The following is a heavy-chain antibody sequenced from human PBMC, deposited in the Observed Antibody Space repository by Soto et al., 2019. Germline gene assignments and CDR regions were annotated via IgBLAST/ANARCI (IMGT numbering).Heavy chain of an antibody. J-gene: IGHJ3*02. D-gene: IGHD3-9*01. Sequence: PGGSLRLSCEASGFTFRNYKMHWVRQAPGKGLEWVSDISSDGSSTYYADSVKGRFTISRDNSKNTLYLQMSSLRAEDTAVYYCVKAFTLLRYFDWLLNYDAFDIWGQGTMVTV. CDR2: ISSDGSST. V-gene: IGHV3-64D*06. CDR3: VKAFTLLRYFDWLLNYDAFDI. CDR1: GFTFRNYK.